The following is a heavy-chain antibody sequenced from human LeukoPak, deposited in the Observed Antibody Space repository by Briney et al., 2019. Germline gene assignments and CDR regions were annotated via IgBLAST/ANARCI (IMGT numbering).Heavy chain of an antibody. V-gene: IGHV1-69*04. CDR3: ANTELERRRGSSGYSHY. CDR1: GGTFSSYA. D-gene: IGHD3-22*01. Sequence: SVKVSCKASGGTFSSYAISWVRQAPGQGLEWMGRIIPILGIVNYAQKFQGRVTITADKSTSTAYMELSSLRSEDTAVYYCANTELERRRGSSGYSHYWGPGTLVTVSS. J-gene: IGHJ4*02. CDR2: IIPILGIV.